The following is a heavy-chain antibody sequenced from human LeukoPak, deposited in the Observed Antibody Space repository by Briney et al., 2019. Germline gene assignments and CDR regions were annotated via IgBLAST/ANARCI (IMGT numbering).Heavy chain of an antibody. CDR1: GGSISSSRYY. CDR2: IYYSGST. V-gene: IGHV4-39*01. Sequence: SETLSLTCTVPGGSISSSRYYWGWIRQPPGKGLEWIGSIYYSGSTYYNPSLKSRVTISVDTSKNQFSLKLSSVTAADTAVYYCARHQADDYGDYYFDYWGQGTLVTVSS. J-gene: IGHJ4*02. CDR3: ARHQADDYGDYYFDY. D-gene: IGHD4-17*01.